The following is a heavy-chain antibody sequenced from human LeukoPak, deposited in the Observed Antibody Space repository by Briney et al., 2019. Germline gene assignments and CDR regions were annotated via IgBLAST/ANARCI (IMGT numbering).Heavy chain of an antibody. CDR2: ISGSGGST. D-gene: IGHD6-19*01. V-gene: IGHV3-23*01. Sequence: GGSLRLSCAASGFTFSSYGMSWVRQAPGKGLEWVSAISGSGGSTYYADSVKGRFTISRDNSKNTLYLQMNSLRAEDTAVYYCAKDLGAAVAGIDYWGQGTLVTVSS. CDR1: GFTFSSYG. J-gene: IGHJ4*02. CDR3: AKDLGAAVAGIDY.